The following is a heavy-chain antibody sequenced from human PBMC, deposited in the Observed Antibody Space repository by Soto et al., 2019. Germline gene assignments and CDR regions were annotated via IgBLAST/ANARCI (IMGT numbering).Heavy chain of an antibody. D-gene: IGHD1-7*01. CDR1: GFTFSSYN. V-gene: IGHV3-21*01. Sequence: GGSLRLSCAASGFTFSSYNMNWVRQAPGRGLEWVSSISMSGTYIFYADSVKGRFTIARDNAKNSLYLQMNSLRAEDTAVYYCARPGITGTTAYYYGMDVWGQGTTVTVSS. CDR3: ARPGITGTTAYYYGMDV. CDR2: ISMSGTYI. J-gene: IGHJ6*02.